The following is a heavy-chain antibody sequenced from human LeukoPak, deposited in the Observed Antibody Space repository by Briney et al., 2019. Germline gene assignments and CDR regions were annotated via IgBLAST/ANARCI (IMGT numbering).Heavy chain of an antibody. J-gene: IGHJ4*02. V-gene: IGHV1-3*01. CDR1: GYTFTSYA. Sequence: ASVKVSCKASGYTFTSYAMHWVRQAPGQRLEWMGWINAGNGNTKYSQKFQGRVTITRDTSASTAYMELSSLRSEDTAVYYCARSRNYFDWYLTDWGQGTLVTVSS. D-gene: IGHD3-9*01. CDR2: INAGNGNT. CDR3: ARSRNYFDWYLTD.